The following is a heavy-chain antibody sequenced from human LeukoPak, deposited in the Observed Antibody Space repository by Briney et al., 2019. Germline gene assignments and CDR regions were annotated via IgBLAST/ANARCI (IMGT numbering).Heavy chain of an antibody. CDR2: ISSSGGDT. CDR3: AKAPSHLIRGVSAFDS. D-gene: IGHD3-10*01. J-gene: IGHJ4*02. V-gene: IGHV3-23*01. CDR1: GFTFSNYA. Sequence: GGSLRLSCAASGFTFSNYAMSWVRQAPGQGLEWVSTISSSGGDTYYADSVKGRFTISRVNSKNTLYLQMNSLRAEDTAVFYCAKAPSHLIRGVSAFDSWGQGTLITVSS.